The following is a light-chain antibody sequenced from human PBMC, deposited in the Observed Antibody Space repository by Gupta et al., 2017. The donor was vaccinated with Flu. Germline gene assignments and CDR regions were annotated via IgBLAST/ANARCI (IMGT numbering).Light chain of an antibody. Sequence: QSVLIHPASVSRSPGQSLTISCTGTSSDVGGSDYVSWYQQHPDKAPKLVIYDVTNRPSGVSSRFSGSKSGNTASLTITGLQAEEETDYYCSSYTSTRTFYVFGTGTKVTVL. V-gene: IGLV2-14*03. CDR2: DVT. CDR1: SSDVGGSDY. J-gene: IGLJ1*01. CDR3: SSYTSTRTFYV.